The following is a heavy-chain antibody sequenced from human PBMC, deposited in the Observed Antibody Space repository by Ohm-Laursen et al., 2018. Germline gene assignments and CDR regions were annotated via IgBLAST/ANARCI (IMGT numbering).Heavy chain of an antibody. J-gene: IGHJ5*02. Sequence: SDTLSLTCTVSGGSISSYYWSWIRQPPGKGLEWIGYIYYSGSTNYNPSLKSRVTISVDTSKNQFSLKLSSGTAADTAVYHCARQEGYCSSTSYYEVWFDPWGQGTLVTVSS. V-gene: IGHV4-59*08. CDR3: ARQEGYCSSTSYYEVWFDP. D-gene: IGHD2-2*01. CDR2: IYYSGST. CDR1: GGSISSYY.